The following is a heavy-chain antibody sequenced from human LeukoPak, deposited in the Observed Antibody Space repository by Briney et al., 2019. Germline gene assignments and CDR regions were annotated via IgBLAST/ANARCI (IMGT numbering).Heavy chain of an antibody. Sequence: GGSLRLSCEGSGFIFSTYSLSWVRQAPGKGLEWVSSISSSSDYIYYADSVKGRFTISRDNPKNSLYLQMNSLRAEDTAVYYCARDDYGDYVIPYYYYGMDVWGQGTTVTVSS. CDR3: ARDDYGDYVIPYYYYGMDV. CDR1: GFIFSTYS. J-gene: IGHJ6*02. V-gene: IGHV3-21*01. CDR2: ISSSSDYI. D-gene: IGHD4-17*01.